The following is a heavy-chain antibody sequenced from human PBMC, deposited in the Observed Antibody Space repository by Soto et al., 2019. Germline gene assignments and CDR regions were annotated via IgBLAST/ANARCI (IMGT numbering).Heavy chain of an antibody. J-gene: IGHJ1*01. Sequence: GGSLRLSCAASGFTVSSNYMSWVRQAPGKGLEWVSAIRESGVGTYYIDSVRGRFTISRDNSKDTLFLQMNTLRADDTAVYYCVKDRTANNEPADFWGQGTLVTVSS. CDR3: VKDRTANNEPADF. V-gene: IGHV3-23*01. CDR1: GFTVSSNY. D-gene: IGHD1-1*01. CDR2: IRESGVGT.